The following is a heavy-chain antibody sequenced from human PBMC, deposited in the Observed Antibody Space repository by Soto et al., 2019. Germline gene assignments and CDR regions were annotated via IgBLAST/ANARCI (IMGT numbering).Heavy chain of an antibody. Sequence: QVQLVQSGAEMKKPGSSVKVSCKAAGGTFSSYAIIWVRQAPGQGLEWMGGIIPTFGTAQYTQKFQGRVTITADESTRTAYMELSSLGSEDTAVYYCASYYPGSGSYSGIDSWGQGNLVTVSS. CDR1: GGTFSSYA. CDR2: IIPTFGTA. D-gene: IGHD3-10*01. CDR3: ASYYPGSGSYSGIDS. V-gene: IGHV1-69*01. J-gene: IGHJ4*02.